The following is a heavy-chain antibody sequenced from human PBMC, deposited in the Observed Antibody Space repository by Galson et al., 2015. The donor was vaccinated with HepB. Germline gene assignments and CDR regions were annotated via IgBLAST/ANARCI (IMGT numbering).Heavy chain of an antibody. D-gene: IGHD1-7*01. CDR3: AVELELNWFDP. V-gene: IGHV3-11*01. J-gene: IGHJ5*02. CDR1: GFTFSDYY. Sequence: SLRLSCAASGFTFSDYYMSWIRQAPGKGLEWVSYISSSGSTIYYADSVKGRFTISRDNAKNSLYLQMNSLRAEDTAVYYCAVELELNWFDPWGQGTLVTVSS. CDR2: ISSSGSTI.